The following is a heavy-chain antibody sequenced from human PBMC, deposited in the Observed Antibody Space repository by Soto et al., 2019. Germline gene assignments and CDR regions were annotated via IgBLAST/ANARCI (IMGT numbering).Heavy chain of an antibody. D-gene: IGHD6-19*01. CDR2: ISGSGGST. Sequence: GGSLRLSCAACGVTFCSYARSWVRQAPGKGLEWVSAISGSGGSTYYADSVKGRFTISRDNSKNTLYLQMNSLRAEDTAVYYCAKMSSGWYGTYYYMDVWGKGTTVTVSS. CDR3: AKMSSGWYGTYYYMDV. CDR1: GVTFCSYA. V-gene: IGHV3-23*01. J-gene: IGHJ6*03.